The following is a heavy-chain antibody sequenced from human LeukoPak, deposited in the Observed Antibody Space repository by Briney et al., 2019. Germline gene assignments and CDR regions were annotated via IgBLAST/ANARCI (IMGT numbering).Heavy chain of an antibody. J-gene: IGHJ4*02. CDR3: ARRGGSSSRRSPIDY. CDR1: GFTFSDYW. D-gene: IGHD6-6*01. Sequence: PGGSLRLSCTASGFTFSDYWVTWVRQAPGKGPEWVANIEQDGSQRYYVDSVRGRFTISRDNAKNSLFLQMNGLRAEDTAVYYCARRGGSSSRRSPIDYWGQGTLVTVSS. V-gene: IGHV3-7*01. CDR2: IEQDGSQR.